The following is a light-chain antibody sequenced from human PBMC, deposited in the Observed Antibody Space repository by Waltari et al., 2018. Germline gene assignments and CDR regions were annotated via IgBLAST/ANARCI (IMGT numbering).Light chain of an antibody. CDR1: QSVSSN. J-gene: IGKJ1*01. Sequence: EIVMTQSPATLSVSPGQRATLSCRDSQSVSSNLAWYQQKPGQAPRLLIYGASTRATGIPARFSGSGSGTEFTLTISSLQSEDFAVYYCQQYNNWRPTWTFGQGTKVEIK. CDR3: QQYNNWRPTWT. V-gene: IGKV3-15*01. CDR2: GAS.